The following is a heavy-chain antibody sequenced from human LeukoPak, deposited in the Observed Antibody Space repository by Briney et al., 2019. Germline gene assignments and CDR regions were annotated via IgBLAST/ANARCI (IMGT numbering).Heavy chain of an antibody. Sequence: GGSLRLSCAASGFTFSSYGVHWVRQAPGKGLEWVAVISYDGSNKYYADSVKGRFTISRDNSKNTLYLQMNSLRAEDTAVYYCAKDQYSSGWSHFDYWGQGTLVTVSS. CDR2: ISYDGSNK. CDR3: AKDQYSSGWSHFDY. CDR1: GFTFSSYG. J-gene: IGHJ4*02. V-gene: IGHV3-30*18. D-gene: IGHD6-19*01.